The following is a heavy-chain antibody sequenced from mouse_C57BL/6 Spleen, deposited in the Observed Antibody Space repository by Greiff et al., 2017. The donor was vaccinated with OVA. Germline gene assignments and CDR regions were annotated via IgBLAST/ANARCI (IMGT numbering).Heavy chain of an antibody. D-gene: IGHD1-1*01. CDR3: ARDRGYGSSYWYFDV. J-gene: IGHJ1*03. CDR1: GYSITSGYY. V-gene: IGHV3-6*01. CDR2: ISYDGSN. Sequence: DVQLVESGPGLVKPSQSLSLTCSVTGYSITSGYYWNWIRQFPGNKLEWMGYISYDGSNNYNPSLKNRISITRDTSKNQFFLKLNSVTTEDTATYYCARDRGYGSSYWYFDVWGTGTTVTVSS.